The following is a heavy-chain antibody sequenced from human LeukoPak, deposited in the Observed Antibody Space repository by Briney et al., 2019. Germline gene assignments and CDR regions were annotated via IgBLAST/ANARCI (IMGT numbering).Heavy chain of an antibody. CDR3: ARAVGTSRNFFDY. V-gene: IGHV4-38-2*02. D-gene: IGHD4-23*01. CDR2: ISHRGST. Sequence: SETLSLTCTVSGYSISNGYYWGWIRQPPGKGLEWVGSISHRGSTYYNPSLRSRITISLDRSKQKFSLNLSSVTAADTAMYYCARAVGTSRNFFDYWGQGTLVTVSS. J-gene: IGHJ4*02. CDR1: GYSISNGYY.